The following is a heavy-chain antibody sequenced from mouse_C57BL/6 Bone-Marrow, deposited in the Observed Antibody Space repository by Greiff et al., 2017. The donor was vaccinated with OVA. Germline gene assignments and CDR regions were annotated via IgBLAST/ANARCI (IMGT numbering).Heavy chain of an antibody. CDR1: GFTFSSYA. V-gene: IGHV5-4*03. CDR3: ARPLAYYSNYAAY. D-gene: IGHD2-5*01. Sequence: EVKLVESGGGLVKPGGSLKLSCAASGFTFSSYAMSWVRQTPEKRLAWVATISDGGSYTYYPDNVKGRFTISRDNAKNNLYLQMSHLKSEDTAMYYCARPLAYYSNYAAYWGQGTLVTVSA. J-gene: IGHJ3*01. CDR2: ISDGGSYT.